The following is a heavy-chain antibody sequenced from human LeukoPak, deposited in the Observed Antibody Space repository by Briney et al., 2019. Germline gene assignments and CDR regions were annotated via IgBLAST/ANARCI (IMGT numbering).Heavy chain of an antibody. V-gene: IGHV1-69*05. D-gene: IGHD7-27*01. CDR3: ASLGPYFDY. CDR1: GGTFSSYA. CDR2: IIPIFGTA. J-gene: IGHJ4*02. Sequence: SVKVSCKASGGTFSSYAISWVRQAPGQGLEWMGRIIPIFGTANYAQTFQGRVTITTDDCTSTAYMQLSSLRSEDTAVYYCASLGPYFDYWGQGTLVTVSS.